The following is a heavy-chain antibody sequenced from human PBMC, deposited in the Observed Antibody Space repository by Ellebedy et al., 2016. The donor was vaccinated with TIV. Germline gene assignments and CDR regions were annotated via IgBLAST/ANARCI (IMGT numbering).Heavy chain of an antibody. CDR2: ISGSGGST. J-gene: IGHJ4*02. D-gene: IGHD2-21*02. V-gene: IGHV3-23*01. CDR3: AHSSVVVTAIRLYYFDY. CDR1: GFTFSSYW. Sequence: GESLKISCAASGFTFSSYWMSWVRQAPGKGLEWVSAISGSGGSTYYADSVKGRFTISRDNSKNTLYLQMNSLRAEDTAVYYCAHSSVVVTAIRLYYFDYWGQGTLVTVSS.